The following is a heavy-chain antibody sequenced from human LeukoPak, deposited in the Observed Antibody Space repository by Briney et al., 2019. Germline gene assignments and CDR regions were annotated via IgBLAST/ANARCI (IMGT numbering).Heavy chain of an antibody. Sequence: SETLSLTCTVSGGSISSGGYYWSWIRQPPGKGLEWIGYIYHSGSTYYNPSLKSRVTISVDTSKNQFSLKLRSVTAADTAVYYCARDGSTWSRVDYWGQGTPVTVSS. V-gene: IGHV4-30-2*01. CDR2: IYHSGST. CDR3: ARDGSTWSRVDY. D-gene: IGHD6-13*01. CDR1: GGSISSGGYY. J-gene: IGHJ4*02.